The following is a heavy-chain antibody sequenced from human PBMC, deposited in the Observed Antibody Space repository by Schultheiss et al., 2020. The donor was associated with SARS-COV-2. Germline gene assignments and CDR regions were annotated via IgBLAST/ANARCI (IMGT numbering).Heavy chain of an antibody. CDR1: GFTFSSYG. V-gene: IGHV3-23*01. CDR2: ISGSGGST. D-gene: IGHD1-26*01. J-gene: IGHJ4*02. CDR3: ANSGSYYGYYFDY. Sequence: GGSLRLSCAASGFTFSSYGMHWVRQAPGKGLEWVSVISGSGGSTYYADSVKGRFTISRDNSKNTLYLQMNSLRAEDTAVYYCANSGSYYGYYFDYWGQGTLVTVSS.